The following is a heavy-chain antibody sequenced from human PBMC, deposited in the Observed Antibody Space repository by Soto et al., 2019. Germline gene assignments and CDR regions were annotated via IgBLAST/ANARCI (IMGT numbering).Heavy chain of an antibody. D-gene: IGHD3-22*01. Sequence: GESLKISCRGSGYTFTDYWIVWVRQMPGKGLEWMGVIYPGDSKTKYSPSFQGQVTLSADKSINTAYLQWSRLKASDTAIYYCARQRLWGTSGYYYFENWGQGTLVTVSS. V-gene: IGHV5-51*01. CDR1: GYTFTDYW. CDR2: IYPGDSKT. J-gene: IGHJ4*02. CDR3: ARQRLWGTSGYYYFEN.